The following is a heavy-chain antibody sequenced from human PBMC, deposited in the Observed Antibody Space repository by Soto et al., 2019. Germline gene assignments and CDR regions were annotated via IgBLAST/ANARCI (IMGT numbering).Heavy chain of an antibody. J-gene: IGHJ6*02. D-gene: IGHD3-10*01. CDR3: ARGFAEENYCGMDV. CDR1: GYTFSGYY. V-gene: IGHV1-2*04. CDR2: INPNSGGT. Sequence: QVQLVQSGAEVKKPGASVKVSCKASGYTFSGYYMHWVRQAPGQGLEWMGWINPNSGGTNYAQKFQGWVTMTRDTSIRTDYMELSRLRSDYTVVYYWARGFAEENYCGMDVWGQATTVTVSS.